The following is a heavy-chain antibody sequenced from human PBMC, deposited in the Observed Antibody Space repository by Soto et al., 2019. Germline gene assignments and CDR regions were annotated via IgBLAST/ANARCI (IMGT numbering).Heavy chain of an antibody. Sequence: GSLRLSCTASGIIFSSFAMSWVRQAPGKGLEWVSSITGSGGSTYYADSVKGRFTISRDNSENTLYLQMNSLRAEDTAIYYCAVPRISRIRGEPPAYWGQGTLVTVSS. CDR3: AVPRISRIRGEPPAY. D-gene: IGHD3-10*01. J-gene: IGHJ4*02. V-gene: IGHV3-23*01. CDR2: ITGSGGST. CDR1: GIIFSSFA.